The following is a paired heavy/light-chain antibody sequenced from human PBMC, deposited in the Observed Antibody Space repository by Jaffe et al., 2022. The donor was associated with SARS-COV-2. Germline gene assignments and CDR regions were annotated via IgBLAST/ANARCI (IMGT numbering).Heavy chain of an antibody. CDR1: GFSFNTHA. Sequence: EVQLLESGGGLIQPGGSLRLSCATSGFSFNTHAMSWVRQAPEKRLEWVSGISDSGGNTYYADSVKGRFTISRDNSKNTLYLQMNSPRAEDTAVYYCAKGGGDGSSTYHYYGLDAWGQGTTVRVSS. V-gene: IGHV3-23*01. D-gene: IGHD2-21*01. CDR3: AKGGGDGSSTYHYYGLDA. CDR2: ISDSGGNT. J-gene: IGHJ6*02.
Light chain of an antibody. V-gene: IGKV3-20*01. CDR2: GAS. Sequence: EIVLTQSPGTLSLSPGERVTLSCRASQSVSSSFLAWYRHKPGQAPRLLIYGASTRATGVPDRFSGSGSGTDFTLTISRLEPEDFAVFYCQYYGSSPGTFGQGTKLEIK. J-gene: IGKJ2*01. CDR3: QYYGSSPGT. CDR1: QSVSSSF.